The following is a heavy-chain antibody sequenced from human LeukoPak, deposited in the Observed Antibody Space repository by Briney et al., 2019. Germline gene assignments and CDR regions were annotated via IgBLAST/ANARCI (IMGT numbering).Heavy chain of an antibody. D-gene: IGHD1-14*01. V-gene: IGHV4-34*01. CDR2: INHSGST. CDR1: GGSFSGYY. CDR3: ASFRRQRVDY. Sequence: SETLSLACAVYGGSFSGYYWSWIRQPPGKGLEWVGEINHSGSTNYNPSLRSRVTISVDTSKNQFSLKLSSATAADTAVYYCASFRRQRVDYWGQGTLVTVSS. J-gene: IGHJ4*02.